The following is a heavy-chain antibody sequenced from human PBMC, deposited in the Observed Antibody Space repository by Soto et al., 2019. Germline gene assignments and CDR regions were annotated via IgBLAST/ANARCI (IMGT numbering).Heavy chain of an antibody. CDR1: CASLSGYY. Sequence: LSLTCNVSCASLSGYYCSWIRQPPWKGLEWIGRIYATGSSDDNPSLKSRITISVDMSKKQFSLTLRSVTAADTAMYYCVRDGTKNLRDWFDPWGKGILVTVSS. V-gene: IGHV4-4*07. D-gene: IGHD1-1*01. CDR3: VRDGTKNLRDWFDP. J-gene: IGHJ5*02. CDR2: IYATGSS.